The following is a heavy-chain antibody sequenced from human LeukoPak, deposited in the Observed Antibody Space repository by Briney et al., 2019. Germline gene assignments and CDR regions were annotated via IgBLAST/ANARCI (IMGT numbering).Heavy chain of an antibody. Sequence: ASVKVSCKASGYTFTSYGISWVRQAPGQGLEWMGWISAYNGNTNYAQKLQGRVTMTTDTSTSTAYMELRSLRSDDTAVYYCARLLRSGGWYMEYNWFDPWAREPWSPSPQ. CDR2: ISAYNGNT. V-gene: IGHV1-18*01. J-gene: IGHJ5*02. CDR1: GYTFTSYG. D-gene: IGHD6-19*01. CDR3: ARLLRSGGWYMEYNWFDP.